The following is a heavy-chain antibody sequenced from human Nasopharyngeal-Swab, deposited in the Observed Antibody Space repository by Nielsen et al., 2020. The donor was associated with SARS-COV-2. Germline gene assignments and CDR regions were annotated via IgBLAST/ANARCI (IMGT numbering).Heavy chain of an antibody. J-gene: IGHJ4*02. Sequence: WIRHPPGKGLEWIGEINHSGSTNYNPSLKSRVTISVDTSKNQFSLKLSSVTAADTAVYYCARGRDYGDYVDYFDYWGQGTLVTVSS. CDR2: INHSGST. D-gene: IGHD4-17*01. CDR3: ARGRDYGDYVDYFDY. V-gene: IGHV4-34*01.